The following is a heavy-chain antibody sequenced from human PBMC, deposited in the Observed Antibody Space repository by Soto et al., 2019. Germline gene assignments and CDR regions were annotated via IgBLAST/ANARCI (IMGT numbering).Heavy chain of an antibody. CDR2: IYTSGST. CDR3: ASSAPNTPYCSGGSCYSGTWFDP. D-gene: IGHD2-15*01. V-gene: IGHV4-4*07. CDR1: GGSISSYY. J-gene: IGHJ5*02. Sequence: KTSETLSLTCTVSGGSISSYYWRWIRQPAGKGLEWIGRIYTSGSTNYNPSLKSRVTMSVDTSKNQFSLKLSSVTAADTAVYYCASSAPNTPYCSGGSCYSGTWFDPWGQGTLVTVSS.